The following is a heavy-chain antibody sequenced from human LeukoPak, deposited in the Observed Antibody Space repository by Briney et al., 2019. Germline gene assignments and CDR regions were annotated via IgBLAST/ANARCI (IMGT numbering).Heavy chain of an antibody. CDR3: ATDLDCGGDCPRQIDY. CDR1: GYTFTSYY. CDR2: INPSGGST. D-gene: IGHD2-21*02. J-gene: IGHJ4*02. V-gene: IGHV1-46*01. Sequence: GASVKVSCKASGYTFTSYYMHWVRQAPGQGLEWMGIINPSGGSTSYAQKFQGRVTMTRDTSTSTVYMELSSLRSEDTAVYYCATDLDCGGDCPRQIDYWGQGTLVTVSS.